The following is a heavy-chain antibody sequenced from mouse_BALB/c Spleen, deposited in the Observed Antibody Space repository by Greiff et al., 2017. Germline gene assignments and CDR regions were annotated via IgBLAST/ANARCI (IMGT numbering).Heavy chain of an antibody. V-gene: IGHV5-9-3*01. CDR3: ARHENHEDAMDY. CDR1: GFTFSSYA. CDR2: ISSGGSYT. J-gene: IGHJ4*01. Sequence: EVKLVESGGGLVKPGGSLKLSCAASGFTFSSYAMSWVRQTPEKRLEWVATISSGGSYTYYPDSVKGRFTISRDNAKNTLYLQMSSLRSEDTAMYYCARHENHEDAMDYWGQGTSVTVSS.